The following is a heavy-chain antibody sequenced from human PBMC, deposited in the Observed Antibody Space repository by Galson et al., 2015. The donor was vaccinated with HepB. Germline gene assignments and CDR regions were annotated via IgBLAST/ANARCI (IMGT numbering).Heavy chain of an antibody. Sequence: SVKVSCKASGYTFTSYGISWVRQAPGQGLEWMGWISGYNGNTNYAQKLQGRVTMTTDTPTSTAYMELRSLRSDDTAVYYCARDQSYYDSSGYSGFGDYWGQGTLVTVSS. J-gene: IGHJ4*02. D-gene: IGHD3-22*01. CDR3: ARDQSYYDSSGYSGFGDY. V-gene: IGHV1-18*01. CDR2: ISGYNGNT. CDR1: GYTFTSYG.